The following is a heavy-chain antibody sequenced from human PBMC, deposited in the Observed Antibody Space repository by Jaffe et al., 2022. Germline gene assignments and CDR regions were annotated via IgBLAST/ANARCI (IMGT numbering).Heavy chain of an antibody. CDR3: AKDIANSSGREGYFDY. V-gene: IGHV3-43D*04. Sequence: EVQLVESGGVVVQPGGSLRLSCAASGFTFDDYAMHWVRQAPGKGLEWVSLISWDGGSTYYADSVKGRFTISRDNSKNSLYLQMNSLRAEDTALYYCAKDIANSSGREGYFDYWGQGTLVTVSS. CDR2: ISWDGGST. J-gene: IGHJ4*02. CDR1: GFTFDDYA. D-gene: IGHD3-22*01.